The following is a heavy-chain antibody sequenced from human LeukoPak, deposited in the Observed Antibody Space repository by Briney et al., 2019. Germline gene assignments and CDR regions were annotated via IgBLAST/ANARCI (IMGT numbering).Heavy chain of an antibody. CDR2: MNPNSGNT. Sequence: ASVKVSCKASGYTFTSYDINWVRQATGQGLEWMGWMNPNSGNTGYAQKFQGGVTMTRNTSISTAYMELSSLRSEDTAVYYCARGGFGLGVGTTRGLNWFDPWGQGTLVTVSS. CDR3: ARGGFGLGVGTTRGLNWFDP. D-gene: IGHD1-26*01. J-gene: IGHJ5*02. V-gene: IGHV1-8*01. CDR1: GYTFTSYD.